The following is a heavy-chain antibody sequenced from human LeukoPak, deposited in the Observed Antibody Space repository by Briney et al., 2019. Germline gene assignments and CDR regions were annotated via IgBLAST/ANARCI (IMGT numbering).Heavy chain of an antibody. J-gene: IGHJ6*03. CDR3: ASETSHPYYYYYYMDV. CDR2: IYYSGST. CDR1: GYSMSSGYY. V-gene: IGHV4-38-2*02. Sequence: SETLSLTCTVSGYSMSSGYYWGWIRQPPGKGLEWIGSIYYSGSTYYNPSLKSRVTISVDTSKNQFSLKLSSVTAADTAVYYCASETSHPYYYYYYMDVWGKGTTVTVSS.